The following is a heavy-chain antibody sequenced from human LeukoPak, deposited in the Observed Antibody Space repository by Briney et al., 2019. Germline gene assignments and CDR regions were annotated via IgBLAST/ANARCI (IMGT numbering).Heavy chain of an antibody. CDR2: IYYSGST. Sequence: PSETLSLTCTVSGGSISSYYWSWIRQPPGKGLEWIGYIYYSGSTNYSPSLKSRVTISVDTSKNQFSLKLSSVTAADTAVYYCARGTTVTKTPLYYYYYMDVWGKGTTVTVSS. CDR1: GGSISSYY. J-gene: IGHJ6*03. V-gene: IGHV4-59*01. CDR3: ARGTTVTKTPLYYYYYMDV. D-gene: IGHD4-17*01.